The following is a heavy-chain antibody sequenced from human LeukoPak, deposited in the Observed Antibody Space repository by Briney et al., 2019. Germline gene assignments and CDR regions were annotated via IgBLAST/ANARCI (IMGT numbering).Heavy chain of an antibody. CDR3: ARQPVIAAAGVDS. J-gene: IGHJ4*02. CDR1: GGSISSGDYY. D-gene: IGHD6-13*01. CDR2: IYYSGST. Sequence: SETLSLTCTVSGGSISSGDYYWSWIRQPPGKGLEWIGYIYYSGSTYYNPSLKSRVTISVDTSKNQFSLKLSSVTAADTAVYYCARQPVIAAAGVDSWGQGTLVTVSS. V-gene: IGHV4-30-4*08.